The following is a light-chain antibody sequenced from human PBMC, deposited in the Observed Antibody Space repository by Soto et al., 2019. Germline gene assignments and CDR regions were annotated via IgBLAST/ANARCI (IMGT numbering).Light chain of an antibody. V-gene: IGLV1-44*01. CDR2: RNN. Sequence: QSVLTQPPSASGTPGQRVTISCSRSTSNIGSNSVNWYQQFPGTAPKLLIYRNNQRPSGVPDRVSGSKSGTSAALAISGLQSEDEADYYCAAWDDSLDGSGVFGGGTQVTV. CDR3: AAWDDSLDGSGV. CDR1: TSNIGSNS. J-gene: IGLJ2*01.